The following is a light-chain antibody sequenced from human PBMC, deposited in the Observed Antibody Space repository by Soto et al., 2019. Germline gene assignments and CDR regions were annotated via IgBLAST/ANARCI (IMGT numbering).Light chain of an antibody. CDR1: QGISNY. Sequence: DIQMTQSPSSLSASVGDRVAITSRASQGISNYLAWYQQKPWKVPKLLIYAASTLQSGVPSWFSGSGSGTDFPLTISSLQPEDVATYYWQKYNSAPFTFGPGTKVDIK. J-gene: IGKJ3*01. V-gene: IGKV1-27*01. CDR3: QKYNSAPFT. CDR2: AAS.